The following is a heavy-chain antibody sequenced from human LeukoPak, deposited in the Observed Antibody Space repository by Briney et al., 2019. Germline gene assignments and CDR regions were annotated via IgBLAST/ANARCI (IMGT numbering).Heavy chain of an antibody. Sequence: KSSETLSLTCIVYGESFTDCNWTWIRQPPGKGLEWIGEINHRRSTNYNPSLKTRVTISLDTSKKQLSLKVTSVTAADMAVYYCARLSLNGGGIDPWGQGTLVTVSS. D-gene: IGHD3-16*02. CDR2: INHRRST. CDR1: GESFTDCN. CDR3: ARLSLNGGGIDP. J-gene: IGHJ5*02. V-gene: IGHV4-34*01.